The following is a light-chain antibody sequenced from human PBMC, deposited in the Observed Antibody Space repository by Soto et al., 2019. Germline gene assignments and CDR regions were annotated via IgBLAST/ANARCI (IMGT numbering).Light chain of an antibody. CDR2: EGS. J-gene: IGLJ1*01. CDR3: CSYSGSITFYV. V-gene: IGLV2-23*03. CDR1: SSDVGSYNL. Sequence: QSALTQPASVSGSPGQSITISCTGTSSDVGSYNLVSWYQQHPGKAPKLMIYEGSKRPSGVSNRFSGSKSGNTASLTISGLQADDEADYYCCSYSGSITFYVFGTGTKLTVL.